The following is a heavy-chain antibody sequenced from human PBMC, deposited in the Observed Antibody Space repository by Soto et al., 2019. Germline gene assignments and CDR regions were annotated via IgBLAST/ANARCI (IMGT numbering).Heavy chain of an antibody. CDR2: INHSGST. CDR3: ARSYYGSGSYFHYYYMDV. J-gene: IGHJ6*03. D-gene: IGHD3-10*01. Sequence: PSETLSLTCAVYGGSFSGYYWSWIRQPPGKGLEWIGEINHSGSTNYNPSLKSRVTISVDTSKNQFSLKLSSVTAADTAVYYCARSYYGSGSYFHYYYMDVWGKGTTVTVSS. CDR1: GGSFSGYY. V-gene: IGHV4-34*01.